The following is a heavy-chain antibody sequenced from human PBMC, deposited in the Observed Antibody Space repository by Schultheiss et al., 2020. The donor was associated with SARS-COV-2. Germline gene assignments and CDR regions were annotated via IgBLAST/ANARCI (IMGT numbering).Heavy chain of an antibody. J-gene: IGHJ4*02. D-gene: IGHD5-24*01. Sequence: GESLKISCAASGFTFSSYGMHWVRQAPGKVLEWVAVISYDGSNKYYADSVKGRFTISRDNSKNTLYLQMNSLRAEDTAIYYCARNNDYNAGFDSWGQGTLVTVSS. CDR3: ARNNDYNAGFDS. CDR2: ISYDGSNK. CDR1: GFTFSSYG. V-gene: IGHV3-30*03.